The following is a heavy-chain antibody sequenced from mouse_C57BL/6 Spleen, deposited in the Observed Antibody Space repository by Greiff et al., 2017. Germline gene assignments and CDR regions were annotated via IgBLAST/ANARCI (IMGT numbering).Heavy chain of an antibody. J-gene: IGHJ3*01. CDR2: ISNLAYSI. V-gene: IGHV5-15*01. CDR3: ARPLYGSSPLAY. Sequence: DVHLVESGGGLVQPGGSLKLSCAASGFTFSDYGMAWVRQAPRKGPEWVAFISNLAYSIYYADTVTGRFTISRENAKNTLYLEMSSLRSEDTAMYYCARPLYGSSPLAYWGQGTLVTVSA. CDR1: GFTFSDYG. D-gene: IGHD1-1*01.